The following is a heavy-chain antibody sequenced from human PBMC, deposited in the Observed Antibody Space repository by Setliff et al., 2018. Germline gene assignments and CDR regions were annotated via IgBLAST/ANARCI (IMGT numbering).Heavy chain of an antibody. CDR1: GGSISSGSYY. V-gene: IGHV4-61*09. J-gene: IGHJ4*02. D-gene: IGHD5-12*01. CDR2: IYTSGST. CDR3: ARDVGEIVSGYSGYDYPAEFDY. Sequence: SETLSLPCTVSGGSISSGSYYWSWIRQPAGKGLEWIGHIYTSGSTNYNPSLKSRVTISVDTSKNQFSLKLSSVTAADTAVYYCARDVGEIVSGYSGYDYPAEFDYWGQGTLVTVSS.